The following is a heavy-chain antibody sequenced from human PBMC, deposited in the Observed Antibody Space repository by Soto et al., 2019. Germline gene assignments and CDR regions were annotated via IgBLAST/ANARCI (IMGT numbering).Heavy chain of an antibody. J-gene: IGHJ4*02. CDR1: GFTFSDYY. V-gene: IGHV3-11*01. CDR2: IGGTGSTL. Sequence: LRLSCAASGFTFSDYYMSWIRQAPGKGLEWVSYIGGTGSTLYYADSVKGRFTFSRDNAKNSLYLQMNSLRAEDTAVYYCARGHRLKWLFFDNWGQGTLVTVSS. D-gene: IGHD3-22*01. CDR3: ARGHRLKWLFFDN.